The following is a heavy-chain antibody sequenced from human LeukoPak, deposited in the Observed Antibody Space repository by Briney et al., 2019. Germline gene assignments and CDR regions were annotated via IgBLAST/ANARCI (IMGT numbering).Heavy chain of an antibody. CDR1: GFTVSSNY. CDR2: IYSGGST. D-gene: IGHD6-13*01. CDR3: ARGFSSSNWYLY. Sequence: GGSLRLSCAVSGFTVSSNYMSWVRQAPGKGLEWVSVIYSGGSTYYADSVKGRFTISRDNPKNTLYLQMNSLRAEDTAVYYCARGFSSSNWYLYWGQGTLVTVSS. J-gene: IGHJ4*02. V-gene: IGHV3-66*01.